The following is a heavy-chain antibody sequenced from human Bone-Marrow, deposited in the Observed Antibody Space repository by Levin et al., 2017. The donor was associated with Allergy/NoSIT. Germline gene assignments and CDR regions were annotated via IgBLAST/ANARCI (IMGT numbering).Heavy chain of an antibody. Sequence: TSQTLSLTCAVSGASISSSDWWSWVRQPPGKGLEWIAEIYHTGSTNYNPSLKSLVSLSVDKSKNQFSLRLSSVTAADTAVYYCARGVPSDYWGQGILVTVSS. CDR1: GASISSSDW. V-gene: IGHV4-4*02. J-gene: IGHJ4*02. D-gene: IGHD3-10*01. CDR3: ARGVPSDY. CDR2: IYHTGST.